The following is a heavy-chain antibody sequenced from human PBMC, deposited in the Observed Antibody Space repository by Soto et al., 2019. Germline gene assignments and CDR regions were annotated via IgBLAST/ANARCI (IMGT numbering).Heavy chain of an antibody. CDR1: GFIVNSNY. Sequence: VGSLRLSCAASGFIVNSNYMSWVRQVPGKRLEWVSVIYSGGYTHYADSVKGRFTISRHNIKNTLYLQMNSLRAEDTAVYFCAREGRDAYNLGYWGQGILVTVSS. J-gene: IGHJ4*02. D-gene: IGHD1-1*01. V-gene: IGHV3-53*04. CDR3: AREGRDAYNLGY. CDR2: IYSGGYT.